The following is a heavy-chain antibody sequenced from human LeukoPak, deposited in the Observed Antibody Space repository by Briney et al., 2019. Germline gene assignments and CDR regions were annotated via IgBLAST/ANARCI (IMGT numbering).Heavy chain of an antibody. CDR1: GGTFSSYA. J-gene: IGHJ4*02. D-gene: IGHD4-23*01. V-gene: IGHV1-69*13. CDR3: ARGWLAETMVVTPYNY. CDR2: IIPIFGTA. Sequence: SVNVSCKASGGTFSSYAINWVRQAPGQGLEWMGGIIPIFGTANYAQKFQGRVTITADESTSTAYMVLSSLRSEDTAVYYCARGWLAETMVVTPYNYWGQGTLVTVSS.